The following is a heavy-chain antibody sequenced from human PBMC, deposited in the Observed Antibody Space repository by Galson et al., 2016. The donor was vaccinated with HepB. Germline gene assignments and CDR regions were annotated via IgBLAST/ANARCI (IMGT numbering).Heavy chain of an antibody. CDR3: LGAIKSGFSFDY. CDR1: GITVSSSH. V-gene: IGHV3-53*01. D-gene: IGHD3-10*01. CDR2: IYSDGYT. J-gene: IGHJ4*02. Sequence: SLRLSCAASGITVSSSHMSWVRQAPGRGLDWVSPIYSDGYTYYADSVKGRFTISRDNSKNTLYLQMNSLRAEDTAVYYCLGAIKSGFSFDYWGQGTLVTVSS.